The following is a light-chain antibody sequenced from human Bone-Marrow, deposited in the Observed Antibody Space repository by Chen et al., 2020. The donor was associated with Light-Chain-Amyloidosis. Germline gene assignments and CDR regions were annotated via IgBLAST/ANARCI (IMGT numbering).Light chain of an antibody. CDR3: RSCTITNALV. J-gene: IGLJ1*01. V-gene: IGLV2-14*01. CDR2: EVT. CDR1: NSDVGGDNH. Sequence: QSALTQPASVSGSPGQSITISCTGTNSDVGGDNHVSWYQQHPDKAPKLMIYEVTNRPSWVPGRFSGYKSNNTSSLTRSGLQTEDESDYFCRSCTITNALVFGSGTRVTVL.